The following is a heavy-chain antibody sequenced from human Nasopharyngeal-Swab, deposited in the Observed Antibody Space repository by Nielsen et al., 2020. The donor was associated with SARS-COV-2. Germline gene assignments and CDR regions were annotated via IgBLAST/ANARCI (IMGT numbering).Heavy chain of an antibody. Sequence: GESLKISCAASGFTFSSYAMSWIRQAPGKGLEWVSYISSSSSYTNYADSVKGRFTISRDNAKNSLYLQMNSLRAEDTAVYYCAGGDGFPEGDYWGQGTLVTVSS. CDR3: AGGDGFPEGDY. D-gene: IGHD5-24*01. CDR2: ISSSSSYT. CDR1: GFTFSSYA. V-gene: IGHV3-11*03. J-gene: IGHJ4*02.